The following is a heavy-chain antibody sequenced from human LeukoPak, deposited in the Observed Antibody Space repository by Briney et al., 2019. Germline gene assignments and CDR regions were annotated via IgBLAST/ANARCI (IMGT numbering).Heavy chain of an antibody. D-gene: IGHD3-3*01. CDR2: VYYSGNT. Sequence: SETLSLTCTVSGGFISSSSTYFWGWIRQPPGKGLEWIGSVYYSGNTYYNTSLKSRVTISVDTSKNQFSLKLSSVTAADTAVYYCARGNRITIFGVVRRDAFDIWGQGTMVTVSS. J-gene: IGHJ3*02. CDR1: GGFISSSSTYF. V-gene: IGHV4-39*01. CDR3: ARGNRITIFGVVRRDAFDI.